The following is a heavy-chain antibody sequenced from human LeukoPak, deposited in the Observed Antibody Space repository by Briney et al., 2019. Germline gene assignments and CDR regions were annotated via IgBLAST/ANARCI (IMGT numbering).Heavy chain of an antibody. CDR1: GFTVSSNY. J-gene: IGHJ4*02. CDR3: AKDEARPGAAAGTTFDY. Sequence: GGSLRLSCAASGFTVSSNYMSWVRQAPGKGLEWVSVIYSGGSTYYADSVKGRFTISRDNSKNTLYLQMNSLRAEDTAVYYCAKDEARPGAAAGTTFDYWGQGTLVTVSS. V-gene: IGHV3-53*01. CDR2: IYSGGST. D-gene: IGHD6-13*01.